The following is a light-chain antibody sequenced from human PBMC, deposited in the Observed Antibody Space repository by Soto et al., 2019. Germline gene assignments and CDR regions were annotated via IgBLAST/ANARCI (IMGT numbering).Light chain of an antibody. CDR3: QQSYSTMAT. CDR1: QSIRTY. J-gene: IGKJ1*01. Sequence: DFQMTQSPSSLSASIGDRVTITCRASQSIRTYLNWYQQKPGKAPQLLIYAASRLQSGVPSRFSGSGSGADFTLTISSQQPEDFATYYCQQSYSTMATFGQGTKVEIK. V-gene: IGKV1-39*01. CDR2: AAS.